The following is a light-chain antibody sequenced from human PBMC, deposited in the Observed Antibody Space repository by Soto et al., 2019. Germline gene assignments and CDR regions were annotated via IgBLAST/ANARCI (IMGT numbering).Light chain of an antibody. Sequence: QSVLTQPASVSGSPGQSITISCTGTSSDVGRYNYVSWYQRYPGRAPKLIIYEVTNRPSGVSDRFSGSKSGNVASLTISGLQAADEADYYCGSYTSTYVLIFGTGTKVTVL. V-gene: IGLV2-14*01. CDR2: EVT. CDR3: GSYTSTYVLI. CDR1: SSDVGRYNY. J-gene: IGLJ1*01.